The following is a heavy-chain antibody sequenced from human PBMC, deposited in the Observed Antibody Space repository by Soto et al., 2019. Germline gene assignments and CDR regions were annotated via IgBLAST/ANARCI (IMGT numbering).Heavy chain of an antibody. CDR3: AHRRSVAAIHFDS. Sequence: PLQESGPSLVKPTQTLPLTCTVSGLSLSTSGVSVGWIRQPPGKALEWLALIYWDDDKRHSPSLKSRVTISKDTSKNQVVLTMTNMDPVDTGTYYCAHRRSVAAIHFDSWGQGTLGTVSS. J-gene: IGHJ4*02. V-gene: IGHV2-5*02. D-gene: IGHD1-26*01. CDR1: GLSLSTSGVS. CDR2: IYWDDDK.